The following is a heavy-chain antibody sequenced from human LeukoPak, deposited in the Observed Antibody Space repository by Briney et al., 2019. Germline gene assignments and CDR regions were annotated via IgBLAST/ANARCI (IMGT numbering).Heavy chain of an antibody. J-gene: IGHJ4*02. V-gene: IGHV4-4*07. CDR1: GGSISSHY. CDR3: ARDEDYGDYGFDY. CDR2: IYTSGST. Sequence: PSETLSLTCTVSGGSISSHYWSWIRQPAGKGLEWIGRIYTSGSTNYNPSLKSRVTMSVDTSKNQFSLKLSSVTAADTAVYYCARDEDYGDYGFDYWGQGTLVTVSS. D-gene: IGHD4-17*01.